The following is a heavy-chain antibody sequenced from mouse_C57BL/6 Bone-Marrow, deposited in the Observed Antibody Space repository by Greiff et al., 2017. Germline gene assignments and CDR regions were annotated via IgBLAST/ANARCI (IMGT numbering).Heavy chain of an antibody. D-gene: IGHD5-1-1*01. CDR1: GYTFTDYY. CDR2: IYPGSGNT. Sequence: QVQLKESGAELVRPGASVKLSCKASGYTFTDYYINWVKQRPGQGLEWIARIYPGSGNTYYNEKYKGKATLTAEKSSSTAYMQLSSLTSEDSAVYFCARGEGPNTIFDYWGQGATLTVSS. CDR3: ARGEGPNTIFDY. V-gene: IGHV1-76*01. J-gene: IGHJ2*01.